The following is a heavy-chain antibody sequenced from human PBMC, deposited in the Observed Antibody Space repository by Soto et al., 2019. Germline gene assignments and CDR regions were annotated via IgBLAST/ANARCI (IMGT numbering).Heavy chain of an antibody. CDR2: INHSGST. D-gene: IGHD2-2*01. J-gene: IGHJ4*02. CDR3: ARIRCSSTSCYARFWVPIDY. CDR1: GGSFSGYY. Sequence: QVQLQQWGAGLLKPSETLSLTCAVYGGSFSGYYWSWIRQPPGKGLEWIGEINHSGSTNYNPSLRSPVPTSEDTTKNQFCLELSSVPAADTAVYYWARIRCSSTSCYARFWVPIDYWGQGTLVTVSS. V-gene: IGHV4-34*01.